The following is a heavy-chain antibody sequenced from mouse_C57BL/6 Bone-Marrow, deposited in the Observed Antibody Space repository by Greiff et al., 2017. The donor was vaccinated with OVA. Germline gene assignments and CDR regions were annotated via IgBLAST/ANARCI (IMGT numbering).Heavy chain of an antibody. D-gene: IGHD2-1*01. J-gene: IGHJ4*01. Sequence: QVQLLESVAELMKPGASVTLSCQASFYTFPGYWLHWLKPRPGPVLAWIGEILPGSGSTNYNEKFKGKATFTADTSSNTAYMQLNSLTTKDSAIYYCASGPFDYGNYDYYAMDYWGQGTSVTVSS. CDR1: FYTFPGYW. CDR3: ASGPFDYGNYDYYAMDY. CDR2: ILPGSGST. V-gene: IGHV1-9*01.